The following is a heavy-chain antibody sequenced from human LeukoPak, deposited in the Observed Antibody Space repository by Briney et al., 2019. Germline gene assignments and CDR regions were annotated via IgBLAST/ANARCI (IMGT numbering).Heavy chain of an antibody. D-gene: IGHD6-13*01. J-gene: IGHJ6*03. CDR1: GYTFTGYY. CDR2: ISAYTGNT. V-gene: IGHV1-18*04. Sequence: ASVKVSCKASGYTFTGYYMHWVRQAPGQGLEWMGWISAYTGNTNYAQKLQGRVTMTTDTSTSTAYMELRSLRSDDTAVYYCARDRGPPGYSSSWRAYYYMDVWGKGTTVTVSS. CDR3: ARDRGPPGYSSSWRAYYYMDV.